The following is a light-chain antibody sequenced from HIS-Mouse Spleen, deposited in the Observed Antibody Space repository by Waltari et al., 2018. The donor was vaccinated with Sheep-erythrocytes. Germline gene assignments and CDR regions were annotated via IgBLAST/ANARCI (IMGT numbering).Light chain of an antibody. CDR3: SSYTSSSTWV. J-gene: IGLJ3*02. CDR1: SSDVGCYNY. CDR2: EVS. Sequence: QSALTQPASVSGSPGQSITISCTGTSSDVGCYNYVSWYHNHPGKAPKLMIYEVSNLPPGFSNRFSGSKSGNTASLTISGLQAEDEADYYCSSYTSSSTWVFGGGTKLTVL. V-gene: IGLV2-14*01.